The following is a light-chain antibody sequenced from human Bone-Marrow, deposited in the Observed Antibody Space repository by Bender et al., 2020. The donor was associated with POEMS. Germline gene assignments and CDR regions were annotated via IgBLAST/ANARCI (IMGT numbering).Light chain of an antibody. CDR3: QAWDRTTAI. CDR2: DDT. CDR1: NIGSKA. Sequence: SYVLTQPPSVSVAPGKTATITCGGNNIGSKAVHWYQQKPGQAPVLVIYDDTDRPSGIPERFSGSNSGNTATLTISRVEAGDEADYYCQAWDRTTAIFGGGTKLTVL. J-gene: IGLJ2*01. V-gene: IGLV3-21*01.